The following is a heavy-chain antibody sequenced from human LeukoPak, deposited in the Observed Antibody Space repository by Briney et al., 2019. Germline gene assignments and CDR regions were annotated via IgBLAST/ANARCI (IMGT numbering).Heavy chain of an antibody. CDR2: ISWDGGST. CDR3: AKGSYDSSGYTDY. D-gene: IGHD3-22*01. J-gene: IGHJ4*02. CDR1: GFTFDDYA. V-gene: IGHV3-43D*03. Sequence: GGSLRLSCAASGFTFDDYAMHWVRQAPGKGLEWVSLISWDGGSTYYADSVKGRFTISRDNSKNSLYLQKNSLRAEDTALYYCAKGSYDSSGYTDYWGQGTLVTVSS.